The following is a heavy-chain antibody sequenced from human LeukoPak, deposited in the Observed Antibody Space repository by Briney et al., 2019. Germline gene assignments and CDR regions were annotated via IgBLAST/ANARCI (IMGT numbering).Heavy chain of an antibody. D-gene: IGHD2-8*01. Sequence: GGSLRLSCAASEFIFSGYWMNWVRQAPGKGLEWVSRINEDGSIITYADSVKGRFTISRDNAKNTLYLQMNSLRAEDTAVYYCVRDLILVWTPGDDFDYWGQGTLVTVSS. V-gene: IGHV3-74*01. CDR1: EFIFSGYW. CDR2: INEDGSII. CDR3: VRDLILVWTPGDDFDY. J-gene: IGHJ4*02.